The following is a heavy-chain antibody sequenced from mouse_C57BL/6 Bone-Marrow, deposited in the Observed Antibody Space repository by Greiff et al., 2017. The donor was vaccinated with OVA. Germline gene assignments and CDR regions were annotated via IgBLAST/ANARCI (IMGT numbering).Heavy chain of an antibody. J-gene: IGHJ4*01. Sequence: EVQLQQSGAELVRPGASVKLSCTASGFNIKDYYMHWVKQRPEQGLEWIGRIDPEDGDTEYAPKFQGKATMTADTSSNKAYLQLSSLTSEDTAVYYCTTHLDGYYAMDYWGQGTSVTVSS. D-gene: IGHD2-3*01. CDR2: IDPEDGDT. V-gene: IGHV14-1*01. CDR1: GFNIKDYY. CDR3: TTHLDGYYAMDY.